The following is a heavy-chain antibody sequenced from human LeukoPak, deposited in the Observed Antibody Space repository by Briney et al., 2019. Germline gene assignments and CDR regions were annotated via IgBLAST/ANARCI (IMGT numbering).Heavy chain of an antibody. CDR3: ARAKSGPFDY. J-gene: IGHJ4*02. CDR1: GFTFSNYA. CDR2: ISFDGINK. Sequence: PGGSLRLPCAASGFTFSNYAIHWVRQAPGKGLEWVAVISFDGINKYYAESVKGRFTISRDNSKNTLYLQMNSLRPEDTAVYSCARAKSGPFDYWGQGTLVTVSS. D-gene: IGHD2-15*01. V-gene: IGHV3-30*14.